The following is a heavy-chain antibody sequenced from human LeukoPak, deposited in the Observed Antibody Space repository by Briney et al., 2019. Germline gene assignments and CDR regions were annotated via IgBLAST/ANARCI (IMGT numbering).Heavy chain of an antibody. J-gene: IGHJ3*02. CDR3: ARGPSSSFDGFDI. CDR2: INPYNAKT. Sequence: GASVKVSCKASGYTFTSYGISWVRQAPGQGLEWMGWINPYNAKTNYAQKLQGRVTMTTDTSTTTANMELRSLRSDDTAVYYCARGPSSSFDGFDIWGQGTMVTVSS. D-gene: IGHD6-13*01. CDR1: GYTFTSYG. V-gene: IGHV1-18*01.